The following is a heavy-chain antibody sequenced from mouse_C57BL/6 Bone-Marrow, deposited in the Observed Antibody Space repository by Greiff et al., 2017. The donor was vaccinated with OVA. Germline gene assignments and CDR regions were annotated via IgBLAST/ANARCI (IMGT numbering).Heavy chain of an antibody. CDR2: INPSNGGT. CDR1: GYTFTSYW. V-gene: IGHV1-53*01. Sequence: QVQLQQPGTELVKPGASVKLSCKASGYTFTSYWVHWVKQRPGQGLEWIGNINPSNGGTNYNEKFKSKATLTVDKSSSTAYMQLSSLTSEDSAVYYCARGHYYGSLFAYWGQGTLVTVSA. D-gene: IGHD2-2*01. CDR3: ARGHYYGSLFAY. J-gene: IGHJ3*01.